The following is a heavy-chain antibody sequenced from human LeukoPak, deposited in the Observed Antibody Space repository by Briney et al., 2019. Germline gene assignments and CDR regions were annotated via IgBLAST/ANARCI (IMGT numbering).Heavy chain of an antibody. D-gene: IGHD6-19*01. CDR3: ASYDYSSGWYFHPFDY. CDR1: GFTFSSYS. CDR2: ISSSSSYI. Sequence: GGSLRLSCAASGFTFSSYSMNWVRQAPGKGLEWVSSISSSSSYIYYADSVKGRFTISRDNAKNSLYLQMNSLRAEDTAVYYCASYDYSSGWYFHPFDYWGQGTLVTVSS. J-gene: IGHJ4*02. V-gene: IGHV3-21*01.